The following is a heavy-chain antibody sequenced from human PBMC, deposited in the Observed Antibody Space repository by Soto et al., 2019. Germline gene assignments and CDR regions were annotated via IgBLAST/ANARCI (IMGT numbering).Heavy chain of an antibody. J-gene: IGHJ4*02. CDR1: GLAVSAKY. CDR3: AKDPDVDTAMVYFDY. V-gene: IGHV3-53*01. D-gene: IGHD5-18*01. CDR2: ICSGGGT. Sequence: SLRLCCAACGLAVSAKYMTWVRQAPGKGLEWVSFICSGGGTYYADSVKGRFTISRDNSKNTLYLQMNSLRAEDTAVYYCAKDPDVDTAMVYFDYWGQGTLVTVSS.